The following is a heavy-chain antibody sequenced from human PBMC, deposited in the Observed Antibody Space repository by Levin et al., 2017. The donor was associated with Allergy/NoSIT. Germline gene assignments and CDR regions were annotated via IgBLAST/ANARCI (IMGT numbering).Heavy chain of an antibody. D-gene: IGHD2-2*01. V-gene: IGHV3-23*01. Sequence: PGGSLRLSCAASGFTFSSYAMSWVRQAPGKGLEWVSAISGSGGSTYYADSVKGRFTISRDNSKNTLYLQMNSLRAEDTAVYYCAKDLRYCSSTSCYGRGYYFDYWGQGTLVTVSS. J-gene: IGHJ4*02. CDR3: AKDLRYCSSTSCYGRGYYFDY. CDR2: ISGSGGST. CDR1: GFTFSSYA.